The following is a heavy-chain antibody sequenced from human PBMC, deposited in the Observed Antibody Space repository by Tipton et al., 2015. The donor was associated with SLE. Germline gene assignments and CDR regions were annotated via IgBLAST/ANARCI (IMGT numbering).Heavy chain of an antibody. J-gene: IGHJ6*02. CDR3: AKDLYFYGSGTYCLEV. CDR2: IKQDGSEK. CDR1: GFTFSSYW. V-gene: IGHV3-7*03. D-gene: IGHD3-10*01. Sequence: SLRLSCAASGFTFSSYWMSWVRQAPGKGLEWVANIKQDGSEKYYVDSVKGRFTASRDNAKNSLYLQMNSLRSEDTAFYFCAKDLYFYGSGTYCLEVWGQGTTVTVSS.